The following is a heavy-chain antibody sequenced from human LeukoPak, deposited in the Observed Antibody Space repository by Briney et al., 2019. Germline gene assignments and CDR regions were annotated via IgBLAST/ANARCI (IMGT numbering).Heavy chain of an antibody. V-gene: IGHV3-23*01. CDR1: ESTFNNYV. CDR3: AIRESIGN. Sequence: PGGSPRLSCAASESTFNNYVVSWIRQAPGKGLEWVSAITGGDGETSYADSVKGRFTISRDNSKNTLYLQMNNLRVEDTAVYYCAIRESIGNWGQGTLVTVSS. CDR2: ITGGDGET. J-gene: IGHJ4*02. D-gene: IGHD1-26*01.